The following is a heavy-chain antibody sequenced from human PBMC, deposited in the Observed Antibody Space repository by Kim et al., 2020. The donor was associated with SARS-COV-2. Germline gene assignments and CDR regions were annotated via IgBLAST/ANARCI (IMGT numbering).Heavy chain of an antibody. V-gene: IGHV3-23*01. CDR2: GGSK. J-gene: IGHJ4*02. Sequence: GGSKYYADDEKCRFNISRDNSKNTLYLQMNSLRAEDTAVYYCAKDPGWGYWGQGTLVTVSS. CDR3: AKDPGWGY. D-gene: IGHD3-16*01.